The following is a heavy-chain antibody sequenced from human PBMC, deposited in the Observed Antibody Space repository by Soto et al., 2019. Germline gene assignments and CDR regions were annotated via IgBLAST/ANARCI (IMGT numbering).Heavy chain of an antibody. J-gene: IGHJ5*02. Sequence: SETLSLTCTVSGGSVSSGSYYWSWIRQPPGKGLEWIGYIYYSGSTNYNPSLKSRVTISVDTSKNQFSLKLSSVTAADTAVYYCARAITGTTGHLGFDPWGQGTLVTVSS. CDR2: IYYSGST. CDR1: GGSVSSGSYY. D-gene: IGHD1-7*01. CDR3: ARAITGTTGHLGFDP. V-gene: IGHV4-61*01.